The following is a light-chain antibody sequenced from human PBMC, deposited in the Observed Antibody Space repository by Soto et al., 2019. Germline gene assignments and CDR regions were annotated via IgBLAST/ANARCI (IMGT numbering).Light chain of an antibody. CDR1: QSISSSY. V-gene: IGKV3-20*01. J-gene: IGKJ2*01. CDR3: QQYGPRYT. CDR2: GAS. Sequence: EIVLTQSPGTLSLSPGERATLSCRASQSISSSYFAWYQQKPGQAPRLLIYGASSRATGIPDRFSGSGSGTDFTLTISRLEPEDFAVYYCQQYGPRYTCGQGTKLEIK.